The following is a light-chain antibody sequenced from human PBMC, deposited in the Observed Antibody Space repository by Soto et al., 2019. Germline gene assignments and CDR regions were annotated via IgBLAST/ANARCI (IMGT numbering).Light chain of an antibody. V-gene: IGKV2-28*01. CDR3: IQALQNPNT. Sequence: DIVMTQSPLSLPVTPGEPASLSCRSSQSLLHSNGYNYLDWYLQKPGQSPQLLIYLGSNRASGVPDRVSGSGSGTDFTLKISRVEAEDVGVYYCIQALQNPNTFGQGTKLEIK. CDR2: LGS. CDR1: QSLLHSNGYNY. J-gene: IGKJ2*01.